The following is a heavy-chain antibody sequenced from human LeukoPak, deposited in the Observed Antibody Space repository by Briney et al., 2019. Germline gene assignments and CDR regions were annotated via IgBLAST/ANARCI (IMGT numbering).Heavy chain of an antibody. CDR2: ISDSGDGT. Sequence: GGSLRLSCAASGFTFSSYAMTWVRQAPGKGLEWVSGISDSGDGTYYADSVKGRFTISRDDSKNTLYLQMNSLRDEDTALYYCANGLSPDYWGQGTLVTVSS. D-gene: IGHD3/OR15-3a*01. CDR3: ANGLSPDY. J-gene: IGHJ4*02. V-gene: IGHV3-23*01. CDR1: GFTFSSYA.